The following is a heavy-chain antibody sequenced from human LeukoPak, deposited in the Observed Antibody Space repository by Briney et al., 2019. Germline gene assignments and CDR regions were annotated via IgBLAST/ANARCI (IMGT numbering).Heavy chain of an antibody. D-gene: IGHD3-3*01. CDR3: ARDSRYDFWSGYEYNWFDP. Sequence: PGGSLRLFCAASGFTFSDYYMSWIRQAPGKGLEWVSYINSSGSTIYYADSVKGRFTISRDNAKNSLYLQMNSLRAEDTAVYYCARDSRYDFWSGYEYNWFDPWGQGTLVTVAS. CDR2: INSSGSTI. J-gene: IGHJ5*02. CDR1: GFTFSDYY. V-gene: IGHV3-11*04.